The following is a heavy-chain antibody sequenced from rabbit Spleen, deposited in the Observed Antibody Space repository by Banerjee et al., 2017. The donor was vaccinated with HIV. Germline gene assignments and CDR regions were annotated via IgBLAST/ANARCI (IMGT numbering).Heavy chain of an antibody. Sequence: QEQLVESGGGLVKPEGSLTLSCKASGIDFTNYYITWVRQAPGKGLEWIGIIYAARGTTDYASWVNGRFTISSDNAQSTVDLKMTSLTAADTATYFCARAIVPWLGLTRLDLWGPGTLVTVS. V-gene: IGHV1S43*01. CDR2: IYAARGTT. CDR3: ARAIVPWLGLTRLDL. D-gene: IGHD4-1*01. CDR1: GIDFTNYY. J-gene: IGHJ3*01.